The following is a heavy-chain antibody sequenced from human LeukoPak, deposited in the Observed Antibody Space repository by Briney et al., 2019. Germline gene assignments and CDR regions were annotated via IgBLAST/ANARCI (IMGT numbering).Heavy chain of an antibody. J-gene: IGHJ3*02. CDR3: AKDASTAYSSSWYAVGAFDI. CDR1: GFTFSSYA. V-gene: IGHV3-23*01. D-gene: IGHD6-13*01. CDR2: LSGSGGST. Sequence: GGSLRLSCAASGFTFSSYAMSWVRQAPGKGLEWVSGLSGSGGSTYYADSVKGRFTLSRDNSKNTLYLQMNSLRAEDTAVYYCAKDASTAYSSSWYAVGAFDIWGQGTMVTVSS.